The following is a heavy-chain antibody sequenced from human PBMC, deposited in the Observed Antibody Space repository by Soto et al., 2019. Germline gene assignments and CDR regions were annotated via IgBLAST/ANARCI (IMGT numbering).Heavy chain of an antibody. J-gene: IGHJ3*02. CDR3: ARDQVVGALGAFDI. D-gene: IGHD2-15*01. CDR2: IWNDGSNK. CDR1: GVTFRIYG. Sequence: GGSLRLSCAASGVTFRIYGMHWVRQAPGKGLEWVSVIWNDGSNKYYADSVKGRFTISRDNSKNTLYLQMNSLRAEDTAVYYCARDQVVGALGAFDIWGQGTMVTVSS. V-gene: IGHV3-33*01.